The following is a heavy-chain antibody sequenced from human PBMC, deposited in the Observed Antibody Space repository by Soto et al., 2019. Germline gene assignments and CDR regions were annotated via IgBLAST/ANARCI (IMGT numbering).Heavy chain of an antibody. CDR1: GGSLSSGGYS. CDR3: ARAAGNYYDSSGYYYDLVADY. V-gene: IGHV4-30-2*01. Sequence: TLSLPGAVSGGSLSSGGYSWSWSRQPPGKGLEWIGYIYHSGRTYYNPSLKSRVTISVDRSKNQFSLRISSVTAADTHVYYRARAAGNYYDSSGYYYDLVADYWGQGTLGTVSS. J-gene: IGHJ4*02. D-gene: IGHD3-22*01. CDR2: IYHSGRT.